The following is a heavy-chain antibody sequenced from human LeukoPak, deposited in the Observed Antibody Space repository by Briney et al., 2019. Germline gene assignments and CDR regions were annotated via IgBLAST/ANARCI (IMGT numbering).Heavy chain of an antibody. CDR3: ARVGSSGWYNGVY. D-gene: IGHD6-19*01. CDR1: GFTFSSYA. CDR2: ISGSGGST. Sequence: SGGSLRLSCAASGFTFSSYAMSWVRQAPGKGLEWVSAISGSGGSTYYADSVKGRFTISRDNSKNTLYLQMNSLRAEDTAVYYCARVGSSGWYNGVYWGQGTLVTVSS. V-gene: IGHV3-23*01. J-gene: IGHJ4*02.